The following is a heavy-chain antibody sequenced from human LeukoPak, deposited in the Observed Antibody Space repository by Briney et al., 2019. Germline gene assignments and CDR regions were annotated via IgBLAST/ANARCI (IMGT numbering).Heavy chain of an antibody. CDR1: GYTFTSYD. CDR3: ARASLLWFGEGYYFDY. V-gene: IGHV1-8*01. Sequence: GASVKVSCKASGYTFTSYDINWVRQATGQGLEWMGWMNPNSGNASYAQKFQGRVTMIRDTSTSTVYMELSSLRSEDTAVYYCARASLLWFGEGYYFDYWGQGTLVTVSS. J-gene: IGHJ4*02. CDR2: MNPNSGNA. D-gene: IGHD3-10*01.